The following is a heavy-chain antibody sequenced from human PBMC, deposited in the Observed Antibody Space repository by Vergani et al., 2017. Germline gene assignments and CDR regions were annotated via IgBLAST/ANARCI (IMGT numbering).Heavy chain of an antibody. CDR2: ISGPGLSA. CDR3: VKEKIDLGTYFFDS. Sequence: EVHLLESGGGLVQPGGSLRLSCAASGFIFSNSAVSWVRQAPGRGLAWVSSISGPGLSAYYADSVKGRFSISRDNSKNTVFLQMNSLRAEDTAIYYCVKEKIDLGTYFFDSWGHGILVTVSS. V-gene: IGHV3-23*01. CDR1: GFIFSNSA. J-gene: IGHJ4*01. D-gene: IGHD1-1*01.